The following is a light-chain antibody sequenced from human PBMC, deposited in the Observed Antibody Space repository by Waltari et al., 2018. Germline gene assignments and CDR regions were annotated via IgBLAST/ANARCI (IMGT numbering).Light chain of an antibody. Sequence: SYELTQPPSVSVAPGKTARITWGGRNIGSKGVHWYQQKPGQGPGVVVYEASDRPLGIHERLSVSNSGNTATLTITRVEAGDEEDYYCQVWDTSSDHPVFGGGTKLTVL. J-gene: IGLJ2*01. CDR1: NIGSKG. CDR2: EAS. CDR3: QVWDTSSDHPV. V-gene: IGLV3-21*03.